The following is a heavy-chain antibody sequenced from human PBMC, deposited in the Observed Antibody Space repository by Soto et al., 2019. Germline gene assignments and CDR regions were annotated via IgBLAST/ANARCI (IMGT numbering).Heavy chain of an antibody. V-gene: IGHV1-18*01. CDR2: ISAYNGNT. D-gene: IGHD2-8*01. J-gene: IGHJ6*02. CDR1: GYTFTSYG. Sequence: QVQLVQSGADVKKPGASVKVSCKASGYTFTSYGITWVRQAPGQGLEWMGWISAYNGNTNYAQKLQGRVTMTTNTSTITAYMELRSLRSDDTAVYYCAISGYCTNGVCPYYYGMDVWGQGTTVTVSS. CDR3: AISGYCTNGVCPYYYGMDV.